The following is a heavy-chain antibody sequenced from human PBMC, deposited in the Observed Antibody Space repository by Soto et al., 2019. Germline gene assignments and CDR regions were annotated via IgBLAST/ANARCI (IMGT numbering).Heavy chain of an antibody. CDR2: IYYSGST. V-gene: IGHV4-31*03. CDR1: GGSISSGGYY. J-gene: IGHJ4*02. CDR3: ARASRPQRPQFDY. Sequence: PSETLSLTCTVSGGSISSGGYYWSWIRQHPGKGLEWIGYIYYSGSTYYNPSLKSRVTISVDTSKNQFSLKLSSVTAADTAVYYCARASRPQRPQFDYWGQGTLVTVSS. D-gene: IGHD1-1*01.